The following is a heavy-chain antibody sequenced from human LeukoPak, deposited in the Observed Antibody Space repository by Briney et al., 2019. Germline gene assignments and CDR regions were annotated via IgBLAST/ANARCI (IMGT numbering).Heavy chain of an antibody. CDR3: ARLYYGSGNAFDY. CDR2: IYYSGST. D-gene: IGHD3-10*01. V-gene: IGHV4-59*01. J-gene: IGHJ4*02. CDR1: GGSISSYY. Sequence: SETLSLTCTVSGGSISSYYWSWIRQPPGKGLEWIGYIYYSGSTNYSPSLKSRVTISADTSKNQFSLKLSSVTAADTAVYYCARLYYGSGNAFDYWGQGTLVIV.